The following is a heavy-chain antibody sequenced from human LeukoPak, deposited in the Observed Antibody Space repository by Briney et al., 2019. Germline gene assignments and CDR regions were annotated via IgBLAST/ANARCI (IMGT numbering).Heavy chain of an antibody. Sequence: SETLSLTCSVYGGSFNDYDWSWVRQAPGRGLQWIGEINESGATNCDPSLKSRVTMSIDTSKSQFSLKLSSVTAADTAVYYCARAYYYDSSGYPNYYMDVWGKGTTVTVSS. CDR1: GGSFNDYD. CDR2: INESGAT. J-gene: IGHJ6*03. CDR3: ARAYYYDSSGYPNYYMDV. D-gene: IGHD3-22*01. V-gene: IGHV4-34*01.